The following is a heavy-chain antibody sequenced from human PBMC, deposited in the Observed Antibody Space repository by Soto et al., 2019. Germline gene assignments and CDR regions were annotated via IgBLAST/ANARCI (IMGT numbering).Heavy chain of an antibody. J-gene: IGHJ5*02. Sequence: QVQLVQSGAEVKKPGASVKVSCKASGYXFXXXYXXXXXXXXXXXXXXXGIINPSGGSTSYAQKFQGRVTMTRDTSTSTVYMELSGLRSEDTAVYYCARPYYDILTGQNWFDPWGQGTLVTVSS. D-gene: IGHD3-9*01. CDR3: ARPYYDILTGQNWFDP. CDR1: GYXFXXXY. V-gene: IGHV1-46*01. CDR2: INPSGGST.